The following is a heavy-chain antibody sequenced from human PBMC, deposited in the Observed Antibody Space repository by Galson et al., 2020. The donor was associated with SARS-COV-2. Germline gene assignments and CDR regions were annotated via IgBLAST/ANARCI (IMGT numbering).Heavy chain of an antibody. CDR1: GFRLNDNF. V-gene: IGHV3-72*01. J-gene: IGHJ4*02. D-gene: IGHD1-26*01. CDR3: VRDWDGAGDY. Sequence: GGSMRPSCTASGFRLNDNFMDWVSQAPGKGLEWVARIRNRASGYSNEYAASVKGRFTIPRDDSRNSVHLQTNSPKTEDTAVYDCVRDWDGAGDYWGQGALVTGSS. CDR2: IRNRASGYSN.